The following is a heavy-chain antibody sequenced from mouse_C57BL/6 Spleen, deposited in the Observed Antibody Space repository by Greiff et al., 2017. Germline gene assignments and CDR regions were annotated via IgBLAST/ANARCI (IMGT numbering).Heavy chain of an antibody. D-gene: IGHD4-1*01. CDR3: AREPTGTGDY. CDR2: IYPGDGDT. Sequence: QVQLQQSGPELVKPGASVKISCKASGYAFSSSWMNWVKQRPGKGLEWIGRIYPGDGDTNYNGKFKGKATLTADKSSSTAYMQLSSLTSEDSAVYFCAREPTGTGDYWGQGTTLTVSS. CDR1: GYAFSSSW. V-gene: IGHV1-82*01. J-gene: IGHJ2*01.